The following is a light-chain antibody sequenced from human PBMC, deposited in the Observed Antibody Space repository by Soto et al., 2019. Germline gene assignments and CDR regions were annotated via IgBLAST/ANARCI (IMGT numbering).Light chain of an antibody. CDR1: QSVSSSY. J-gene: IGKJ5*01. V-gene: IGKV3D-20*02. CDR2: GAS. Sequence: EIVLTQSPGTLSLSPGERATLSCRASQSVSSSYLAWYQQKPGQAPRLLIYGASSRATGIPDRFSGSGSGTDFTLTISRLEPEDFAVYYCQQRLNWQVTFGQGTRLEI. CDR3: QQRLNWQVT.